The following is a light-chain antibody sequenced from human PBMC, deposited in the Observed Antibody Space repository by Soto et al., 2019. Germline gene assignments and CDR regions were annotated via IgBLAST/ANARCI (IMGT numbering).Light chain of an antibody. Sequence: DIQMTQSPSSLSASVGDRVTITCRARQGISNYLAWSQQKPGKVPKLLIYAASTLQSGVPSRFSGSGSGTDFTLTISSLQPEDVATYYCQKYNSAPWTFGQGTKVDIK. CDR3: QKYNSAPWT. CDR2: AAS. V-gene: IGKV1-27*01. J-gene: IGKJ1*01. CDR1: QGISNY.